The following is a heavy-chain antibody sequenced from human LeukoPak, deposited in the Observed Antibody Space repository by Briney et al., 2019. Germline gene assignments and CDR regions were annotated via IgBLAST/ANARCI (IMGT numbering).Heavy chain of an antibody. V-gene: IGHV3-11*01. D-gene: IGHD4-11*01. Sequence: GGSLRLSCAASGFTFSDYYMSWIRQAPGKGLEWVSYISSSGSTIYYADSVKGRFTISRDNSKNTLYLQMNSLRVEDTAVYYCAKKSVPNTPPTFDYWGQGTLVTVSS. CDR2: ISSSGSTI. J-gene: IGHJ4*02. CDR1: GFTFSDYY. CDR3: AKKSVPNTPPTFDY.